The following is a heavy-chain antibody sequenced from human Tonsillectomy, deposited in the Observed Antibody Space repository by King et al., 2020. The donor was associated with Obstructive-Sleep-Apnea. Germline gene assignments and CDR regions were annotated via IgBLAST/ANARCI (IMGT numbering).Heavy chain of an antibody. CDR2: ISYDGSNK. CDR3: ASDTQIRGGYYGGDEYFQH. Sequence: VQLVESGGGVVQPGRSLRLSCAASGFTFSDYAMHWVRQAPGKGLEWVALISYDGSNKYYADSVKGRFTISRDNSKNTLYLQMHRLRAEDTAVYYCASDTQIRGGYYGGDEYFQHWGQGNLTSVSS. J-gene: IGHJ1*01. D-gene: IGHD3-22*01. V-gene: IGHV3-30*04. CDR1: GFTFSDYA.